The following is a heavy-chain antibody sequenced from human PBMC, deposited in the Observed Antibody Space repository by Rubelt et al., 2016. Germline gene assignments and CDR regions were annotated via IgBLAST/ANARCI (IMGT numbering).Heavy chain of an antibody. D-gene: IGHD3-22*01. V-gene: IGHV4-39*01. J-gene: IGHJ4*02. CDR3: ARHYYDSSGYYSEGFDY. CDR1: GGSISSSSYY. Sequence: QLQLQESGPGLVKPSETLSLTCTVSGGSISSSSYYWGWIRQPPGKGLEWIGSISYSGSIYYNPSLQSRLTISVETSKNQFSLKLSSVTAADTAVYYCARHYYDSSGYYSEGFDYWGQGTLVTVSS. CDR2: ISYSGSI.